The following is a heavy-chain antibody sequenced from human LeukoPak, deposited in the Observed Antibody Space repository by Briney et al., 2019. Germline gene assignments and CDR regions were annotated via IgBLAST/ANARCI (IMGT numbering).Heavy chain of an antibody. D-gene: IGHD6-13*01. J-gene: IGHJ4*02. Sequence: GGSLRLSCAASGFTFSSYWMHWVRQAPGKGLVWVSRINSDGSSTSYADSVKGRFTISRDNAKNTLYLQMNSLRAEDTAVYYCARVQQHVDFDYWGQGTLVTVSS. CDR1: GFTFSSYW. CDR3: ARVQQHVDFDY. CDR2: INSDGSST. V-gene: IGHV3-74*01.